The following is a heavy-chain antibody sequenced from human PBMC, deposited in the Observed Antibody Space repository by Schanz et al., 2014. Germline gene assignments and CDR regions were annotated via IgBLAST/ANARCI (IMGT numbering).Heavy chain of an antibody. CDR3: ARDGVDAAAGGNY. Sequence: QVQLIQSGAEVKKPGASVKVSCKASGYTLSAYSLHWVRQAPGQGLEWMGIVNPSVRGTHFAREFQGRVTVASDTSTSTVYMELSSLRSEDTAVYYCARDGVDAAAGGNYWGQGTLVTVSS. J-gene: IGHJ4*02. V-gene: IGHV1-46*03. D-gene: IGHD6-13*01. CDR2: VNPSVRGT. CDR1: GYTLSAYS.